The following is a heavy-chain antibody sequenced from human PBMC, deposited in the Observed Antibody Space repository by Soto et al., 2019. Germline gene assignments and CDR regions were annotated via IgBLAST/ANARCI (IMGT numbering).Heavy chain of an antibody. J-gene: IGHJ4*02. CDR1: GFSFSSYA. V-gene: IGHV3-23*01. CDR3: AKGSIEYRASVDH. D-gene: IGHD5-12*01. CDR2: ISARGGRS. Sequence: VQLLESGGGLVQPGGSLRLACAASGFSFSSYAMVWVRQAPGNGLEWVSVISARGGRSFFADSVKGRFTISSDKSKNVLALEMNSLRAEDTATYFCAKGSIEYRASVDHWGQGPLVIVSS.